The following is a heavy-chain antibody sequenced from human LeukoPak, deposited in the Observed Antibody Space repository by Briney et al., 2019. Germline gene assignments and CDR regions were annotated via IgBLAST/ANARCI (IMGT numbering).Heavy chain of an antibody. Sequence: GGSLRLSCTASGFTVSTNYMSWVRQAPGKKLEWVSDIYSDGSTFYADSVKGRFTISRDNSKNTLYLQMNSLRAEDTAVYHCARYDFILISYFDLWGRGTLVTVSS. CDR1: GFTVSTNY. CDR2: IYSDGST. D-gene: IGHD3-3*01. V-gene: IGHV3-53*01. J-gene: IGHJ2*01. CDR3: ARYDFILISYFDL.